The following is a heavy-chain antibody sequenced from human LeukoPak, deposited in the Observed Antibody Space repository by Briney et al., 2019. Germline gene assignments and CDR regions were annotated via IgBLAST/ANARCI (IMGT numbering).Heavy chain of an antibody. D-gene: IGHD3-9*01. CDR3: ARSSRYDIWTGYPY. Sequence: ASVKVSCKASGYTFAGYYMHWVRQAPGQGLEWMGWINANSGGTNYAQKFQGRVTMTRDTSISTAYMELSRLRSDDTAVYYCARSSRYDIWTGYPYWGQGTLVTVSP. CDR1: GYTFAGYY. V-gene: IGHV1-2*02. CDR2: INANSGGT. J-gene: IGHJ4*02.